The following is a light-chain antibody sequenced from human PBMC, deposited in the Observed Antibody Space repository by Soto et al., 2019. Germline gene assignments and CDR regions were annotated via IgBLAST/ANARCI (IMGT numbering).Light chain of an antibody. CDR3: QQYNDWPPVT. CDR1: QSVSGN. J-gene: IGKJ4*01. CDR2: GAS. V-gene: IGKV3-15*01. Sequence: EIVMTQSPATLYVSPGEKATLSCRASQSVSGNLAWYQQKPGQAPRLLIYGASTRATGIPARFSGSGSGTEFTLTISSLQSEDFSVYYCQQYNDWPPVTFGGGTKVEIK.